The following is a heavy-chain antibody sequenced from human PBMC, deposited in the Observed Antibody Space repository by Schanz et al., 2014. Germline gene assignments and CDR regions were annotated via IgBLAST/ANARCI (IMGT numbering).Heavy chain of an antibody. D-gene: IGHD3-9*01. J-gene: IGHJ4*02. CDR1: GFTFTNYA. CDR3: AKDHAGSDILTALGN. V-gene: IGHV3-23*01. CDR2: ISGSGGST. Sequence: VQLLASGGGLVQPGGSLRLSCAASGFTFTNYAMTWVRQAPGKGLEWVSGISGSGGSTYDADSVKGRFTISRDNSKNTLYLQMNSLRAEDTAVYYCAKDHAGSDILTALGNWGQGTLVTVSS.